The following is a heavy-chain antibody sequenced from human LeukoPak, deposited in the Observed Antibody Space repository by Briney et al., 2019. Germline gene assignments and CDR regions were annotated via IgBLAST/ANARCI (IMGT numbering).Heavy chain of an antibody. CDR3: ASWAGGNAPVASFDY. CDR1: GYSFTGYY. V-gene: IGHV1-2*02. D-gene: IGHD1-14*01. CDR2: INLNGGDT. J-gene: IGHJ4*02. Sequence: ASVKVSCKPSGYSFTGYYMHWMRQAPGQGLEWMGWINLNGGDTNYAEKFQGRVTMTRDTSISTAYVELSRLRYDDTAVYYCASWAGGNAPVASFDYWGQGTLVTVSS.